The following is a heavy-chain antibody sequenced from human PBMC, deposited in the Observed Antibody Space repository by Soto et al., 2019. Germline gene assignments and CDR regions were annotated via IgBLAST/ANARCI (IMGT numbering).Heavy chain of an antibody. CDR1: GFTFSSYS. CDR2: ISGSGDST. D-gene: IGHD6-13*01. Sequence: EVQLLESGGGLVQPGGSLRLSCAASGFTFSSYSMSWVRQAPGKGLEWVSVISGSGDSTYDADSERGRFTISRDTSKNTLYVQMNSLRAEDTAVYYCAKDRDGAAAGPTKFYGMDVWGQGTTVTVSS. J-gene: IGHJ6*02. V-gene: IGHV3-23*01. CDR3: AKDRDGAAAGPTKFYGMDV.